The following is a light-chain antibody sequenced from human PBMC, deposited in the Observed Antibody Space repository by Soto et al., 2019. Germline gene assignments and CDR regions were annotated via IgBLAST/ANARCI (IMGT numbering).Light chain of an antibody. V-gene: IGKV1-5*03. CDR1: QKINTW. CDR3: QQYEIYPLT. Sequence: IQMTQSPSTLSASVGDRVTITCRASQKINTWVAWYQQRPGKAPNLLIYEASSLEPGVPSRFGGSGSGTDFTLTISRVHPDDFATYYCQQYEIYPLTFGGGTKVA. J-gene: IGKJ4*01. CDR2: EAS.